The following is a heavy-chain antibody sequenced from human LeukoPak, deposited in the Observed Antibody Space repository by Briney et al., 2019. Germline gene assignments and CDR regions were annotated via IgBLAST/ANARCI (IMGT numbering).Heavy chain of an antibody. D-gene: IGHD6-19*01. CDR1: GFTVTNYW. CDR2: INSDGSST. J-gene: IGHJ6*03. CDR3: ARDHLSSGSSPDYYYYYYMDV. Sequence: GGSLRLSCAASGFTVTNYWMHWVRQGPGKGLVWVSRINSDGSSTSYADSVKGRFTISRDNAKNTLYLQMNSLRAEDTAVYYCARDHLSSGSSPDYYYYYYMDVWGKGTTVTVSS. V-gene: IGHV3-74*01.